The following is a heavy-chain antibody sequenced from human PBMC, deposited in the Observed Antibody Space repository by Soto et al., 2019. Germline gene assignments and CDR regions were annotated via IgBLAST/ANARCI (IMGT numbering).Heavy chain of an antibody. Sequence: QITLRESGPALVEATQTLTLTCSFSGFSLSASGVGVGWIRQSPGKALEWLALVYRDDEKRYPPSLTSRVSITHAASRSQVVLTMTNVRPMDTGTYYCAHIKTGYWRLALAGPFDFWGPGTLVTVSS. J-gene: IGHJ1*01. CDR3: AHIKTGYWRLALAGPFDF. D-gene: IGHD3-3*01. V-gene: IGHV2-5*02. CDR1: GFSLSASGVG. CDR2: VYRDDEK.